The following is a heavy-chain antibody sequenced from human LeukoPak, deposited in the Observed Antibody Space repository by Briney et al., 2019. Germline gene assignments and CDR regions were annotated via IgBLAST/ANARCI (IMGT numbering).Heavy chain of an antibody. CDR2: IKQDGSDK. J-gene: IGHJ4*02. D-gene: IGHD3-16*01. CDR1: GFTFNTYW. CDR3: ARGRVMEY. Sequence: TGGSPRLSCAASGFTFNTYWMTWVRQAPGKGLEWVANIKQDGSDKYYVDSVKGRFTISRDNAKNSLYLQMDSLRAEDTAVYYCARGRVMEYWGQGILVTVSS. V-gene: IGHV3-7*05.